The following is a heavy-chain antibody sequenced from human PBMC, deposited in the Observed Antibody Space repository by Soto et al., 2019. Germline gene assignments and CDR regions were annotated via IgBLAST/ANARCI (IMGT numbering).Heavy chain of an antibody. V-gene: IGHV3-73*02. Sequence: EVQLVESGGGLVQPGGSLKLSCAASGFTFSGSAMHWVRQASGKGLEWVGRIRSKANSYATAYAASVKGRFTISRDDSKNTAYLQMNSLKTEDTAVYYCTSRGSSGWYRGQPTLGRVSYYYGMDVWGQGTTVTVSS. CDR1: GFTFSGSA. CDR2: IRSKANSYAT. J-gene: IGHJ6*02. D-gene: IGHD6-19*01. CDR3: TSRGSSGWYRGQPTLGRVSYYYGMDV.